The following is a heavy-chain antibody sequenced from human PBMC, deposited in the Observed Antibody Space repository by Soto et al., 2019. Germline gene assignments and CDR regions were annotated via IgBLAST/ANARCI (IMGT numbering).Heavy chain of an antibody. D-gene: IGHD1-26*01. Sequence: QVQLVQSGAEVKKPGSSVRVSCKASGDTFTGHAITWVRQSPGQGLEGLGVITPLLGTANYAANFQGRVTITADDATTTTSIDLTSLKFDDTAVDYSARLSREPEGAKIPLKFGLDVWGQGTTVTVSS. CDR2: ITPLLGTA. CDR3: ARLSREPEGAKIPLKFGLDV. V-gene: IGHV1-69*01. J-gene: IGHJ6*02. CDR1: GDTFTGHA.